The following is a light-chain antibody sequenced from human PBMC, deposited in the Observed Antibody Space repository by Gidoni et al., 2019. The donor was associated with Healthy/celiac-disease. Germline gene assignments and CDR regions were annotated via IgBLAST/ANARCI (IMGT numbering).Light chain of an antibody. Sequence: IQMTQSPSSLSSSVGDRVTITCQARQDISNYLNWYQQKPGKAPKLLIYDASNLETGVPSRFSGSGSGTDFTFTISSLQPEDIATYYCQQYDNLLTFXGXTKVEIK. CDR3: QQYDNLLT. J-gene: IGKJ4*01. CDR2: DAS. V-gene: IGKV1-33*01. CDR1: QDISNY.